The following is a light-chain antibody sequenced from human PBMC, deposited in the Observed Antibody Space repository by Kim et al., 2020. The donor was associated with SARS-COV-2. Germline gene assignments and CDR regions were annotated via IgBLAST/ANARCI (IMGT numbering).Light chain of an antibody. V-gene: IGLV1-47*01. Sequence: GQRVTISCSGSSSNIGSNYVYWYQQLPGTAPKLLIYSNYQRPSGVPDRFSGSKSGTSASLAISGLRSEDEAHYYCAAWDDSLSGVVFGGGTQLTVL. CDR3: AAWDDSLSGVV. CDR1: SSNIGSNY. J-gene: IGLJ2*01. CDR2: SNY.